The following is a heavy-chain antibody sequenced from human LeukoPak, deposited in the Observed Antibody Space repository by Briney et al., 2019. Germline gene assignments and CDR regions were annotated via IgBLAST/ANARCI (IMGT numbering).Heavy chain of an antibody. V-gene: IGHV1-18*01. CDR2: ISAYNGNT. CDR1: GYTFTSYA. J-gene: IGHJ3*02. Sequence: ASVKVSCKASGYTFTSYAMNWVRQAPGQGLEWMGWISAYNGNTNYAQKLQGRVTMTTDTSTSTAYMELRSLRSDDTAVYYCARDRRGSSDAFDIWGQGTMVTVSS. CDR3: ARDRRGSSDAFDI. D-gene: IGHD1-26*01.